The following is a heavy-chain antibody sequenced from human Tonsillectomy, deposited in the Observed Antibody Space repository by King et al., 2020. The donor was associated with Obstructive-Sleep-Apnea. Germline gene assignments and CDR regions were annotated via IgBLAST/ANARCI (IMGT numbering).Heavy chain of an antibody. CDR1: GGSISSYY. CDR3: ARHRGVEDYGGYGDYFDY. V-gene: IGHV4-59*08. D-gene: IGHD5-12*01. Sequence: QLQESGPGLVKPSETLSLTCTVSGGSISSYYWSWIRQPPGKGLEWIGYMSYSGNTNFNPSLKSRVTISPDTSMIQFSLRLSSVTAADTAVYYCARHRGVEDYGGYGDYFDYWGQGTLVTVSS. J-gene: IGHJ4*02. CDR2: MSYSGNT.